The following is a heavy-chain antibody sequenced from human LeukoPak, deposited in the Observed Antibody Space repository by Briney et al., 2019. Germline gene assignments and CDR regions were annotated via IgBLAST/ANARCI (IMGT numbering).Heavy chain of an antibody. V-gene: IGHV1-69*13. CDR2: IIPIFGTA. CDR3: ARACPYYDYFDY. J-gene: IGHJ4*02. D-gene: IGHD3-3*01. CDR1: GGTFSSYA. Sequence: WASVKVSCKASGGTFSSYAISWVRQAPGQGLEWMGGIIPIFGTANYAQKFQGRVTITADESTSTAYMELSSLRSEDTAVYYCARACPYYDYFDYWGQGTLVTVSS.